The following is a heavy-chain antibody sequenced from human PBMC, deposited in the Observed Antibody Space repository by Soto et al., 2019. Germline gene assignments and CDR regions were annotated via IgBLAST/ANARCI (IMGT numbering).Heavy chain of an antibody. J-gene: IGHJ4*02. CDR2: ISAYTGNT. CDR3: ARDRGSYALDY. CDR1: GYTFTSYG. Sequence: QVQLVQSGAEVKKPGASVKVSCKASGYTFTSYGISWVRQAPGQGLEWMGWISAYTGNTNYAQKLQGRVTMTTDTXTSXAXXXXXXXXSXXXAVYYCARDRGSYALDYWGQGTLVTVSS. D-gene: IGHD1-26*01. V-gene: IGHV1-18*01.